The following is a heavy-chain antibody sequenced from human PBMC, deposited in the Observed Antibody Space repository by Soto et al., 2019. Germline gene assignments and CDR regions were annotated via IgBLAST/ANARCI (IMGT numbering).Heavy chain of an antibody. D-gene: IGHD3-16*02. Sequence: PSETLSLTCAVSSDSISSSYWWSWVRQSPGKGLEWIGEIYHSGSTNYNPSLKSRVTMSVDKSKNQFSLRLTSVTAADTAVYYCARGGDYRFDCWGQGILVTVSS. CDR3: ARGGDYRFDC. CDR2: IYHSGST. V-gene: IGHV4-4*02. J-gene: IGHJ4*02. CDR1: SDSISSSYW.